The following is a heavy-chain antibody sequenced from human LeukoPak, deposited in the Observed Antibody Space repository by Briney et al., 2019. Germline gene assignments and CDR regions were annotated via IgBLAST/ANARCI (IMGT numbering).Heavy chain of an antibody. Sequence: PSQTLSLTCSVSGDLIIGAPYYWSWVRQHPGKGLEWIAYTYYSGNTYYNPSLKSRTTLSVDTSKNQFSLNLTSVTAADTAVYFCARVVGSTSRFDYWGQGTLVTVSS. CDR1: GDLIIGAPYY. V-gene: IGHV4-31*03. J-gene: IGHJ4*02. CDR2: TYYSGNT. D-gene: IGHD1-26*01. CDR3: ARVVGSTSRFDY.